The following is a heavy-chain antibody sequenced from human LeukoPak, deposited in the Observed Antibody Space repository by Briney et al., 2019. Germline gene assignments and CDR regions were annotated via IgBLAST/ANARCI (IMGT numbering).Heavy chain of an antibody. Sequence: GGSLRLSCAASGFTFSSYGMHWVRQAPGKGLEWVAVISYDGSNKYYADSVKGRFTISRDNSKNTLYLQMNSLRAEGTAVYYCAKDWRIAVAGREPYNWFDPWGQGTLVTVSS. CDR2: ISYDGSNK. D-gene: IGHD6-19*01. V-gene: IGHV3-30*18. CDR3: AKDWRIAVAGREPYNWFDP. CDR1: GFTFSSYG. J-gene: IGHJ5*02.